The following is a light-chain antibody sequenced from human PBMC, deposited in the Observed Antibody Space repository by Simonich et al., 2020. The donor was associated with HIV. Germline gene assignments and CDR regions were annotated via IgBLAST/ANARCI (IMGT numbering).Light chain of an antibody. J-gene: IGKJ4*01. CDR3: QQYHNVPHT. Sequence: DIQMTQSPSSLSASVGDRVTITCQASQDIANSLNWYQQKPGKAPKLLIFDASNLETGVPSRFSGSASGTDFTFAISSLQPEDIATYFCQQYHNVPHTFAGGTKVEIK. CDR1: QDIANS. CDR2: DAS. V-gene: IGKV1-33*01.